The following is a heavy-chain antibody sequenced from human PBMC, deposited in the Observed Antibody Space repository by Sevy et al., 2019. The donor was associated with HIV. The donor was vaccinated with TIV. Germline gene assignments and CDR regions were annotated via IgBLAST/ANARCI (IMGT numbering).Heavy chain of an antibody. J-gene: IGHJ4*02. CDR3: VRGGVGGYSYGFDY. CDR1: GFSFSIYW. CDR2: INSDGSST. Sequence: GGSLRLSCAASGFSFSIYWMHWVRQVPGKGLVWVSRINSDGSSTTYADSVKGRFTFSRDNAKNTLFLQMNSLRVEDTAVYYCVRGGVGGYSYGFDYWGQGTLVTVSS. V-gene: IGHV3-74*03. D-gene: IGHD5-18*01.